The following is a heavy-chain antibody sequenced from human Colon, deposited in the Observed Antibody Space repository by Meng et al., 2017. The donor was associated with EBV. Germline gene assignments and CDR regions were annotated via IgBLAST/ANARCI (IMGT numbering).Heavy chain of an antibody. D-gene: IGHD2-21*02. V-gene: IGHV4-30-2*01. CDR2: IYHGGTT. Sequence: LLLQGPPSGLVQPSQSLSLTFAVAGDSTSSGDYSWSWIRQPPGQGLEWIGYIYHGGTTYNTSLKSRVTISVDNSKNQFSLRLTSVTAADTAVYYCARGPYCGGDCYWFDPWGQGTLVTVSS. J-gene: IGHJ5*02. CDR1: GDSTSSGDYS. CDR3: ARGPYCGGDCYWFDP.